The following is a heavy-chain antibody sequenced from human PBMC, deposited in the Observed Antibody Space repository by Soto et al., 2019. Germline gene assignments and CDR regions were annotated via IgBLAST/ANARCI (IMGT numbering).Heavy chain of an antibody. CDR2: ISAHNGNT. CDR1: GYAFTTYG. J-gene: IGHJ4*02. D-gene: IGHD1-1*01. Sequence: QVHLVQSGAEVKKPGASVKVSCQASGYAFTTYGITWVRQAPGQGLEWMGWISAHNGNTNYAQKLQGRVTVTRDTSTSTAYMELRSLRSDDSAVYYCARGGYGDYWGQGALVTVSS. CDR3: ARGGYGDY. V-gene: IGHV1-18*01.